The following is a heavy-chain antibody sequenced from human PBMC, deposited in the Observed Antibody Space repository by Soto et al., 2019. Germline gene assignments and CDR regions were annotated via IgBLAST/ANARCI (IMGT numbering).Heavy chain of an antibody. J-gene: IGHJ4*02. CDR1: GFTFSSYS. D-gene: IGHD5-12*01. V-gene: IGHV3-48*02. CDR3: ARSDPWQLGWLQLGPDY. CDR2: ISSSSSTI. Sequence: QPGGSLRLSCAASGFTFSSYSMNWVRQAPGKGLEWVSYISSSSSTIYYADSVKGRFTISRDNAKNSLYLQMNSLRDEDTAVYYCARSDPWQLGWLQLGPDYWGQGTLVTVSS.